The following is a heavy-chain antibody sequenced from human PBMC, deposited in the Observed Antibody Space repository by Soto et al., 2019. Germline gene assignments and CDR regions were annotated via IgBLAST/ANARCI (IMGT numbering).Heavy chain of an antibody. CDR2: INSDGSST. Sequence: VGSLRLSCAVSGVNFRSHWMHWVRQASGGGLVWVPRINSDGSSTNYADSVKGRFTISRDNAKNTLYLQMNSLRAEDTAVYYCARVPKLSGDNMITFTNNVMDVWGQGTTVTVFS. CDR1: GVNFRSHW. CDR3: ARVPKLSGDNMITFTNNVMDV. D-gene: IGHD3-16*01. J-gene: IGHJ6*02. V-gene: IGHV3-74*01.